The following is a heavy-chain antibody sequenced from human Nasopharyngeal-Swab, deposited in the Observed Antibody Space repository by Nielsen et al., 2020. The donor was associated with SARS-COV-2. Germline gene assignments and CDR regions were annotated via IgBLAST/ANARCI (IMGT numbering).Heavy chain of an antibody. CDR2: ISAYNGNT. Sequence: ASVKVSCNASGYTFTSYGISWVRHAPGQGLEWMGWISAYNGNTNYAQKLQGRVTMTTDTSTSTAYMELRSLRSDDTAVYYCASSLGYCSSTSCPRGWFDPWGQGTLVTVSS. V-gene: IGHV1-18*01. D-gene: IGHD2-2*01. CDR1: GYTFTSYG. J-gene: IGHJ5*02. CDR3: ASSLGYCSSTSCPRGWFDP.